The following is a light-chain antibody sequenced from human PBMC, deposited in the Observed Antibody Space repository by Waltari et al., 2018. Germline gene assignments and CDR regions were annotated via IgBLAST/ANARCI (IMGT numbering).Light chain of an antibody. Sequence: IQLTQSPSSLSASVGDRVILPCRASQGISRYLAWYQPKPGKAPNLQIDSASPLQRAVPSRFSRRGSGTDFSLSISSLQPEDFSTYSCQQLNSYPITFGGGTKVEIK. V-gene: IGKV1-9*01. CDR3: QQLNSYPIT. CDR1: QGISRY. J-gene: IGKJ4*01. CDR2: SAS.